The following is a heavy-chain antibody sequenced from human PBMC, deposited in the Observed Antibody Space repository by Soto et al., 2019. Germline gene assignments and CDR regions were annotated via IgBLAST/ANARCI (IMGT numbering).Heavy chain of an antibody. CDR2: ISNNGGST. V-gene: IGHV3-23*01. J-gene: IGHJ5*02. CDR1: GFTFSSYA. D-gene: IGHD6-19*01. Sequence: EVQLLESGGGLVQPGESLRLSCAASGFTFSSYALTWVRQAPGKGLEWVSAISNNGGSTYYADSVKGRFTVSRDNSKNTLYLEMNSLSAEDTAVYYCAKGYIAGATGWFDPWGQGTLVTVSS. CDR3: AKGYIAGATGWFDP.